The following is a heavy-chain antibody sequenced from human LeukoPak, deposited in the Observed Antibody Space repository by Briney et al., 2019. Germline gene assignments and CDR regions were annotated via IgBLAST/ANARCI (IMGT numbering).Heavy chain of an antibody. CDR1: GGSFSGYY. D-gene: IGHD1-26*01. CDR2: INHSGST. CDR3: ASSGSHNWFDP. Sequence: SETLSLTCAVYGGSFSGYYWSWIRQPRGKGLEWIGEINHSGSTNYNPSLKSRVTISVDTSKNQFSLKLSSVTAADTAVYYCASSGSHNWFDPWGQGTLVTVSS. J-gene: IGHJ5*02. V-gene: IGHV4-34*01.